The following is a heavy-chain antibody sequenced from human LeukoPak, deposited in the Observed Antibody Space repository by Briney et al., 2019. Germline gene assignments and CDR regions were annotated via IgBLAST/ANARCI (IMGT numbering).Heavy chain of an antibody. CDR1: GDSLTSGSRY. D-gene: IGHD4-17*01. Sequence: SQTLSLTRTVPGDSLTSGSRYWSWIRQPAGKGLEWIGHFYSSTRTTYNPSLESRVTISGDTAKNQFSLKLDSVTAADTAVYFCARCMSELDYGDYAYYYHMDVWGKGTTVTVSS. CDR3: ARCMSELDYGDYAYYYHMDV. J-gene: IGHJ6*04. V-gene: IGHV4-61*09. CDR2: FYSSTRT.